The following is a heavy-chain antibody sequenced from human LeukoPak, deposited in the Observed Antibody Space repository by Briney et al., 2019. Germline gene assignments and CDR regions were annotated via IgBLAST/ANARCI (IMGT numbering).Heavy chain of an antibody. CDR3: ARDGLYSIDDAFEI. V-gene: IGHV3-21*01. CDR2: ISGSSTYK. D-gene: IGHD6-13*01. Sequence: AGGSLRLSCAASGFTFSNYGMNWVRQAPGKGLEWVSYISGSSTYKYYADSVEGRFTISRDNAKNSLFLQMNSLRAEDTAVYYCARDGLYSIDDAFEIWGQGKMVTVSS. CDR1: GFTFSNYG. J-gene: IGHJ3*02.